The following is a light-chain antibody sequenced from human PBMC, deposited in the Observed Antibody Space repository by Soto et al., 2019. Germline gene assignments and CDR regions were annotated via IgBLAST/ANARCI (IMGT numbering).Light chain of an antibody. Sequence: QSALTQPAPVSGSPGQSITISCTGTSSDVGGYNYVSWYQQHPGKAPKLMIYDVSNRPSGVSNRFSGSKSGNTASLTISGLQAEDEADYYCSSYTSSFYVFGTGTKVTVL. J-gene: IGLJ1*01. CDR2: DVS. V-gene: IGLV2-14*01. CDR3: SSYTSSFYV. CDR1: SSDVGGYNY.